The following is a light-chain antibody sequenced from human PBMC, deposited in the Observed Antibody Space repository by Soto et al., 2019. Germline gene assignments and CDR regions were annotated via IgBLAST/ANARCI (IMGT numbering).Light chain of an antibody. J-gene: IGLJ1*01. Sequence: QSALTQPASVSGSPGQSITISCTGTSSDVGSYNLVSWYQQHPGKAPKLMIHEDTKRPSGVSNRFSGSKSGNTASLTISGLQAEDEADYYCCSYAGSSTFVFGTGTKLTGL. V-gene: IGLV2-23*01. CDR1: SSDVGSYNL. CDR2: EDT. CDR3: CSYAGSSTFV.